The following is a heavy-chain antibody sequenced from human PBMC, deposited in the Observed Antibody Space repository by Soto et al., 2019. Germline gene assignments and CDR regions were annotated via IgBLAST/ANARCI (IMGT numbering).Heavy chain of an antibody. Sequence: QVQLVESGGGLVKPGGSLRLSCAASGFTFSDYYMSWIRLAPGKGLEWISYINSGSSYTNYADSVKGRFTISRDNAKNSLYLQMNSLRAEDTAVYYCARVSGSYSFDYWAQGTLVTVSS. D-gene: IGHD1-26*01. CDR1: GFTFSDYY. CDR3: ARVSGSYSFDY. CDR2: INSGSSYT. J-gene: IGHJ4*02. V-gene: IGHV3-11*06.